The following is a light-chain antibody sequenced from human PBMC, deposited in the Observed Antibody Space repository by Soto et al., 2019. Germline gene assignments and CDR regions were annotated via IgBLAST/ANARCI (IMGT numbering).Light chain of an antibody. V-gene: IGKV3-15*01. Sequence: EIVMKQAPATLSVSPGEIATLSYTASHYVYSNVAWFQHRRGQAPRLLIYRASASATGTPARFSGSGSGTQFTLTITSLPSEDFALYYRQQYQNLWTFSQGTEV. CDR2: RAS. CDR1: HYVYSN. J-gene: IGKJ1*01. CDR3: QQYQNLWT.